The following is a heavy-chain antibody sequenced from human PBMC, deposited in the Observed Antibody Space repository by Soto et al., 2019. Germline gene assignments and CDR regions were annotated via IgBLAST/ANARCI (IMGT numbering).Heavy chain of an antibody. CDR3: ARVAYSSRWSRFDF. CDR1: GDSVSTKSAA. CDR2: TYYRSKWYN. D-gene: IGHD6-19*01. V-gene: IGHV6-1*01. J-gene: IGHJ4*02. Sequence: SQTLSITCAISGDSVSTKSAAWNWIRQSPSRGLEWLGRTYYRSKWYNDYAVSVKSRITINPDTSKNQFSLQLNSVTPEDTAVYYCARVAYSSRWSRFDFWGQGTLVTGSS.